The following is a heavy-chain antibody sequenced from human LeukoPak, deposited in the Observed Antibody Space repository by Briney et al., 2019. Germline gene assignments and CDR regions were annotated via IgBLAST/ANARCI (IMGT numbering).Heavy chain of an antibody. CDR3: ARVTMDRGVIPDY. CDR1: GYTFTSYG. V-gene: IGHV1-18*01. D-gene: IGHD3-10*01. CDR2: ISAYNGNT. Sequence: ASVNVSCKASGYTFTSYGISWVRQAPGQGLEWMGWISAYNGNTNYAQTLQGRVTMTTDTSTSTGYMELRSLRSDDTAVYYCARVTMDRGVIPDYWGQGTLVTVSS. J-gene: IGHJ4*02.